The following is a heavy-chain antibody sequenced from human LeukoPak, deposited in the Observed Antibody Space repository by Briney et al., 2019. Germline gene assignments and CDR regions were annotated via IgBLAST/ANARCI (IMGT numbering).Heavy chain of an antibody. J-gene: IGHJ6*02. CDR3: ARAFTYEGSGTFYGMDV. V-gene: IGHV3-21*01. CDR2: ISSSSSYI. CDR1: GFTFSSYA. Sequence: GGSLRLSCAASGFTFSSYAMSWVRQAPGKGLEWVSSISSSSSYIYYADSVKGRFTISRDNAKNSLYLQMNSLRAEDTAVYYCARAFTYEGSGTFYGMDVWGQGTTVTVSS. D-gene: IGHD3-10*01.